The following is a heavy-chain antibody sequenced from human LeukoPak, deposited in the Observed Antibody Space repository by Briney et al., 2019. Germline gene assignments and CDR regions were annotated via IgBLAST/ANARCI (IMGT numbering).Heavy chain of an antibody. V-gene: IGHV3-66*01. CDR2: LYSGGGT. J-gene: IGHJ2*01. CDR3: ARGGDGSNIYWYFDL. Sequence: GGSLRLSCAASGFTVSSNYMSWVRQAPGKGLEWVSVLYSGGGTYYADSVKGRFTISRDNSKNTLYLQINSLTAEDTAVYYCARGGDGSNIYWYFDLWGRGTLVTVSS. CDR1: GFTVSSNY. D-gene: IGHD5-24*01.